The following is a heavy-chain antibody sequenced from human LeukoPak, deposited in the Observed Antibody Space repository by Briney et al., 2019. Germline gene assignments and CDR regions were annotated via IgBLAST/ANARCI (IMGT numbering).Heavy chain of an antibody. V-gene: IGHV1-69*05. Sequence: SVKVSCKASGGTFSSYAISWVRQAPGEGLEWMGRIIPIFGTANYAQKFQGRVTITTDESTSTAYMELSSLRSEDTAVYYCARLYPTTLTSYSSSLWGQGTLVTASS. CDR2: IIPIFGTA. D-gene: IGHD6-13*01. CDR1: GGTFSSYA. J-gene: IGHJ4*02. CDR3: ARLYPTTLTSYSSSL.